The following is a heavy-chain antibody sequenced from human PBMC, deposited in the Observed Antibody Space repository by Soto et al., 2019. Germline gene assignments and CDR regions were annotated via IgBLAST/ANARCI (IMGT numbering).Heavy chain of an antibody. D-gene: IGHD3-16*01. Sequence: GALRLSCAASGFTFSSYAMSWVRQAPGEGLEWVSSISGSGGGTYYADSVKGRFTFSRDNSKNTLYLQMNSLRAEDTAVYYCAKFGMANPFYWGQGTLVTVSS. V-gene: IGHV3-23*01. J-gene: IGHJ4*02. CDR1: GFTFSSYA. CDR3: AKFGMANPFY. CDR2: ISGSGGGT.